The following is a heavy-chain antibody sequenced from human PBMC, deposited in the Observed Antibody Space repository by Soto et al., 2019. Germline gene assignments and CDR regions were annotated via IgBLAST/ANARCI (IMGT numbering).Heavy chain of an antibody. J-gene: IGHJ4*02. CDR2: IYASGST. D-gene: IGHD2-2*01. CDR1: GGSFNNDC. V-gene: IGHV4-4*07. Sequence: SETLSLTCTMSGGSFNNDCLSWIRQPSGQGLEWIGRIYASGSTKYNPSLKSRVTMSVATSKNQFSLKLSSVTAADTAVYYCARGGMVIIPTATAFDYWGQGTLVTVSS. CDR3: ARGGMVIIPTATAFDY.